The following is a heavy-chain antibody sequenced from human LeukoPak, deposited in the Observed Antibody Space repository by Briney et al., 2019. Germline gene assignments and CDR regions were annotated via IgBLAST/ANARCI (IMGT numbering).Heavy chain of an antibody. V-gene: IGHV3-30*04. Sequence: GGSLRLSCAASGFTFSSYAMHWVRQALGKGLEWVAVISYDGSNKYYADSVKGRFTISRDNSKNTLYLQMNSLRAEDTAVYYCARDLQGALKDYDSRGHAFDIWGQGTMVTVSS. D-gene: IGHD3-22*01. CDR3: ARDLQGALKDYDSRGHAFDI. CDR1: GFTFSSYA. J-gene: IGHJ3*02. CDR2: ISYDGSNK.